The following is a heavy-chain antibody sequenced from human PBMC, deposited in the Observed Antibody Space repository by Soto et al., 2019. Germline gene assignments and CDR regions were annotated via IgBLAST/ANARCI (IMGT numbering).Heavy chain of an antibody. CDR3: AGGMTPPGAPAWYYFDS. CDR1: GASITGSSY. D-gene: IGHD2-8*02. V-gene: IGHV4-4*07. CDR2: FSLSGTT. Sequence: SLTCTVSGASITGSSYWSWIRQPAGKGLEWIGRFSLSGTTSYNPSLRSRVTMSADVSKNQFSLRLTSVTAADTALYYCAGGMTPPGAPAWYYFDSWGQGTLVTVSS. J-gene: IGHJ4*02.